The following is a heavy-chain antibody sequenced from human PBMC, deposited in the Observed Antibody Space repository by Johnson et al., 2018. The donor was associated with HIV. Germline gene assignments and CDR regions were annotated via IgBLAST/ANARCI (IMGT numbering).Heavy chain of an antibody. CDR3: AKDPAFMGSGVGVAFDV. CDR2: ISFDGSNK. D-gene: IGHD2-15*01. CDR1: GFTFSSYG. V-gene: IGHV3-30*18. J-gene: IGHJ3*01. Sequence: QVQLVESGGGVVQPGRSLRVSCAASGFTFSSYGMHWVRQAPGQGLEWVALISFDGSNKYYADSVKGRFTISRDNSKNTLFVQMNSLRAEDTAVYYCAKDPAFMGSGVGVAFDVWGQGTMVTVSS.